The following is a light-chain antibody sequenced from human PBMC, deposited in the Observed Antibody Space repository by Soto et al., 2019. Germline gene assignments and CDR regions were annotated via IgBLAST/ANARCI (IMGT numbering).Light chain of an antibody. J-gene: IGKJ1*01. CDR3: QQYNDWPRT. V-gene: IGKV3-20*01. CDR1: QSVSSSY. Sequence: EIVLTQSPGTLSLSPGERAILSCRASQSVSSSYLAWYQQKPGQAPRLLIYGASSRATGIPDRFSGSGSGTDFTLTISRLEPEDFAVYYCQQYNDWPRTFGQGTKVEIK. CDR2: GAS.